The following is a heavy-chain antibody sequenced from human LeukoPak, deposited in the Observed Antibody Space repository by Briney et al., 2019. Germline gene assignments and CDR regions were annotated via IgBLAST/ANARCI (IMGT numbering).Heavy chain of an antibody. V-gene: IGHV1-2*06. Sequence: ASVKVSCKASGYTFTGYYMHWVRQAPGQGLEWMGRINPNSGGTNYAQKFQGRVTMTRDTSISTAYMELSRLRSDDTAVYYCARERRYRSSTSCYLDYWGQGTLVTVSS. D-gene: IGHD2-2*01. CDR1: GYTFTGYY. CDR3: ARERRYRSSTSCYLDY. CDR2: INPNSGGT. J-gene: IGHJ4*02.